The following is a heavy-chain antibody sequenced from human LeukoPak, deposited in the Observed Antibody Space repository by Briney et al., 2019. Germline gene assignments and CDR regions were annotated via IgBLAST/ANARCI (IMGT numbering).Heavy chain of an antibody. V-gene: IGHV3-48*01. CDR3: AKPQVPAASMLIFDY. Sequence: PGGSLRLSCAASGFTFSNAWMSWVRQAPGKGLEWVSYITSSGSTIYYADSVKGRFTISRDNSKNTLYLQMNSLRAEDTAVYYCAKPQVPAASMLIFDYWGQGTLVTVSS. J-gene: IGHJ4*02. D-gene: IGHD2-2*01. CDR2: ITSSGSTI. CDR1: GFTFSNAW.